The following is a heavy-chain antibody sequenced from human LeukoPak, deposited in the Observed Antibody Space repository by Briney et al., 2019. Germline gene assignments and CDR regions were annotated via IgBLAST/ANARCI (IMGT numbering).Heavy chain of an antibody. CDR3: AKLEYCSSTSCQSGRAAFDI. CDR2: ISYDGGNK. CDR1: GFTFSSYG. V-gene: IGHV3-30*18. J-gene: IGHJ3*02. Sequence: GGSLRLSCAASGFTFSSYGMHWVRQAPGKGLEWVAVISYDGGNKYYADSVKGRFTISRDNSKNTLYLQMNSLRAEDTAVYYCAKLEYCSSTSCQSGRAAFDIWGQGTMVTVSS. D-gene: IGHD2-2*01.